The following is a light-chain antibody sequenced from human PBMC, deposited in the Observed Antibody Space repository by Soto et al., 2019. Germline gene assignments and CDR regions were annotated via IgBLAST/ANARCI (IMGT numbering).Light chain of an antibody. Sequence: DIVVTQSPLSLPVTPGEPASISCRSSQSLLNSNGYNYLDWYLQKPGQSPQLLIYLGSNRASGVPDRFSGSGSTTYFILKISRVEAEDVGLYYCMQAIQAPLTFGQGTKVEIE. CDR3: MQAIQAPLT. J-gene: IGKJ1*01. V-gene: IGKV2-28*01. CDR1: QSLLNSNGYNY. CDR2: LGS.